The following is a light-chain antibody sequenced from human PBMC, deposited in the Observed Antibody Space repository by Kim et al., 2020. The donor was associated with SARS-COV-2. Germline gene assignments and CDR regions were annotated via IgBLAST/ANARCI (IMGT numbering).Light chain of an antibody. Sequence: EAPGQTASITCSGDKWGDKYACWYQQKPGQSPVLVSYQDSKRPSGIPERFAGSNSGNTATLTISGTQAMDEAVYYCQAWDSSTAVFGGGTQLTVL. CDR1: KWGDKY. CDR2: QDS. V-gene: IGLV3-1*01. CDR3: QAWDSSTAV. J-gene: IGLJ3*02.